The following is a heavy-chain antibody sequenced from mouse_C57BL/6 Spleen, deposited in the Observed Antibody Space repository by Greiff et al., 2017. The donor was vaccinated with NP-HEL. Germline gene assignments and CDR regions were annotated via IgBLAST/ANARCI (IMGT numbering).Heavy chain of an antibody. V-gene: IGHV5-9-1*02. D-gene: IGHD6-1*01. Sequence: DVMLVESGEGLVKPGGSLKLSCAASGFTFSSYAMSWVRQTPEKRLEWVAYISSGGDYIYYADTVKGRFTISRDNARNTLYLQMSSLKSEDTAMYYCTRVGGQSAWFAYWGQGTLVTVSA. CDR3: TRVGGQSAWFAY. CDR1: GFTFSSYA. CDR2: ISSGGDYI. J-gene: IGHJ3*01.